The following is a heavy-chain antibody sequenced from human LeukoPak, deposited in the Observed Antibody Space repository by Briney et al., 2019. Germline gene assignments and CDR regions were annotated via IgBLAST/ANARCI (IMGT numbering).Heavy chain of an antibody. Sequence: GGSLRLSCAASGFTFYNYAMSWVRQAPGTGLEGVSTISDSGSSTYYADSVRGRFTISRDNSKNTLYLQMDSLRAEDTAIYYCAKVPYSDYGSGRPPFMDVWGQGTTVAVSS. CDR2: ISDSGSST. V-gene: IGHV3-23*01. CDR1: GFTFYNYA. J-gene: IGHJ6*02. CDR3: AKVPYSDYGSGRPPFMDV. D-gene: IGHD3-10*01.